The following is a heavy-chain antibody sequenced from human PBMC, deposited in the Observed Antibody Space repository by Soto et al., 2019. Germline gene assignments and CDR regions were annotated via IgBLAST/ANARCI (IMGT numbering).Heavy chain of an antibody. CDR3: AGAYSRSSFDY. Sequence: VQLVQSGAEVKKPGSSVKVSCKAYGGTFSSYTISWVRQAPGQGLEWMGRLIPILGIANYAQKFQGRGTITADKSTSTAEMELSSLRSEDTAVYYCAGAYSRSSFDYWGQGTLVTVSS. D-gene: IGHD6-6*01. CDR2: LIPILGIA. V-gene: IGHV1-69*02. J-gene: IGHJ4*02. CDR1: GGTFSSYT.